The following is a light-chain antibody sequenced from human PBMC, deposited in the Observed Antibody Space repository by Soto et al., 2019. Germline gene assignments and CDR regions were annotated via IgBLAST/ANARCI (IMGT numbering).Light chain of an antibody. CDR2: GAS. V-gene: IGKV3-15*01. Sequence: VITQSPANLSVPPGETATLSSRASESVSRNLAWYQQKPGQAPRLLIYGASYRATGIPARFSGSGAGTEFTLTISSLQSEDLGVYDCQQRSNWPPITFGQGTRVEIK. J-gene: IGKJ5*01. CDR3: QQRSNWPPIT. CDR1: ESVSRN.